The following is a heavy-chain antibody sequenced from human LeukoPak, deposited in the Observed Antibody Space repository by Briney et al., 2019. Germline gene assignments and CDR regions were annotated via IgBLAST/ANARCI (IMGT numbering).Heavy chain of an antibody. CDR2: IYHGGSA. Sequence: PSETLSLTCAVSGYSISIGYYWGWIRQPPGKGMEWIASIYHGGSAFYNPSLKSRVTISIDTSKNHFSLKLNSVTAADTAVYYCARDDIWSGYYYFDYWGQGTLVTVSS. V-gene: IGHV4-38-2*02. J-gene: IGHJ4*02. D-gene: IGHD3-3*01. CDR3: ARDDIWSGYYYFDY. CDR1: GYSISIGYY.